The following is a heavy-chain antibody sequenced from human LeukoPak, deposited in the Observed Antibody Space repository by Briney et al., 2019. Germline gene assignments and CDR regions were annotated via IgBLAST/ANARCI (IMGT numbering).Heavy chain of an antibody. Sequence: SETLSLICSVSGGSISSSDFYWGWIRQPPGKGLEWIGSVYYSGSTYSNPSLKSRVTISVDTSKNQFSLKMRSVTASDTAEYYCARRSGGAFDIWGQGTMVTVSP. D-gene: IGHD2-15*01. CDR1: GGSISSSDFY. CDR3: ARRSGGAFDI. V-gene: IGHV4-39*01. J-gene: IGHJ3*02. CDR2: VYYSGST.